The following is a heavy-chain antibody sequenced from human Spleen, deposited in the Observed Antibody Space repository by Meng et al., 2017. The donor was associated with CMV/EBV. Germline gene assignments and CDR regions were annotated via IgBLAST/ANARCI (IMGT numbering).Heavy chain of an antibody. CDR3: ARVNPAVGSGSYYFDY. Sequence: QVQLQPWGAGLLKPSGPLSLTCAVYGGSFSGYYWSWIRQPPGKGLEWIGEINHSGSTNYNPSLKSRVTISVDTSKNQFSLKLSSVTAADTAVYYCARVNPAVGSGSYYFDYWGQGTLVTVSS. CDR1: GGSFSGYY. V-gene: IGHV4-34*01. J-gene: IGHJ4*02. CDR2: INHSGST. D-gene: IGHD3-10*01.